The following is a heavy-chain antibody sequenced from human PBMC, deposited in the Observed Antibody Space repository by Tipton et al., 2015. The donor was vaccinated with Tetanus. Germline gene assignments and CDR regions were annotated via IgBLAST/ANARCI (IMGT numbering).Heavy chain of an antibody. CDR1: GDSISSGPYS. CDR3: ARAGMVTDDRSKFDS. V-gene: IGHV4-31*03. CDR2: IYYSGTS. Sequence: TLSLTCTVSGDSISSGPYSWSWLRQHPGKGLELIGYIYYSGTSYISPSLTRRVSIAVDTSRNQFSLNLTSVTVADSAVYYCARAGMVTDDRSKFDSWGQGSLVSVSS. D-gene: IGHD2-21*02. J-gene: IGHJ4*02.